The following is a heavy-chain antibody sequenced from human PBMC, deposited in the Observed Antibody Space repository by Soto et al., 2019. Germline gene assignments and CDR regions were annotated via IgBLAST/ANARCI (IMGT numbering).Heavy chain of an antibody. J-gene: IGHJ2*01. CDR1: GGSISSSSYY. V-gene: IGHV4-39*01. Sequence: SETLSLTCTVSGGSISSSSYYWGWIRQPPGKGLEWIGSIYYGGSTYYNPSLKSRVTISVDTSKNQFSLKLSSVTAADTTVYYCARLGKDEGDRSYWYFDLWGRGTLVTVSS. CDR2: IYYGGST. CDR3: ARLGKDEGDRSYWYFDL. D-gene: IGHD3-10*01.